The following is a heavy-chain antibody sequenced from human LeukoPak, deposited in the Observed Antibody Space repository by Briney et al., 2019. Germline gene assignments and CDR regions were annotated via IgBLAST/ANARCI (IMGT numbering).Heavy chain of an antibody. V-gene: IGHV1-69*15. CDR2: IIPIFGTA. D-gene: IGHD3-9*01. Sequence: ASVKLSCKASGAPFSSYAISWVGQAPGQGLEWMGRIIPIFGTANYAQKFQGRVTITPDESTCTACMELSSLRSEDTGVYYCARVVYYDILTGYTNYWYFDLWGRGTLVTVSS. CDR1: GAPFSSYA. CDR3: ARVVYYDILTGYTNYWYFDL. J-gene: IGHJ2*01.